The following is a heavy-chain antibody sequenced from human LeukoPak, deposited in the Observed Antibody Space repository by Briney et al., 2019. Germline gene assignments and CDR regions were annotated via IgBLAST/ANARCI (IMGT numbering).Heavy chain of an antibody. CDR2: INTDGSST. Sequence: GGSLRLSCAASGFTFSSYWMHWVRQAPGKGLVWVSRINTDGSSTSYADSVKGRFTISRDNAKNTLYLQMNSLRAEDTAVYYCARGGTTVVTPLIGPSYYYYMDVWGKGTTVTVSS. D-gene: IGHD4-23*01. J-gene: IGHJ6*03. V-gene: IGHV3-74*01. CDR3: ARGGTTVVTPLIGPSYYYYMDV. CDR1: GFTFSSYW.